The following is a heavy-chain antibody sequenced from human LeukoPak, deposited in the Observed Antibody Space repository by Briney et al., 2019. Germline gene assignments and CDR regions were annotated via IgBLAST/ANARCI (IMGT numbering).Heavy chain of an antibody. CDR1: GGSISSYY. CDR3: ARGGYYGSGNDFRFDP. J-gene: IGHJ5*02. V-gene: IGHV4-59*01. Sequence: SETLSLTCTVSGGSISSYYLSWIRQPPGKGLEWIGYIYYSGSTNYKPSLKSRVTISVDTSKNQSSLKLSSVTAADTAVYYCARGGYYGSGNDFRFDPWGQGTLVTVSS. CDR2: IYYSGST. D-gene: IGHD3-10*01.